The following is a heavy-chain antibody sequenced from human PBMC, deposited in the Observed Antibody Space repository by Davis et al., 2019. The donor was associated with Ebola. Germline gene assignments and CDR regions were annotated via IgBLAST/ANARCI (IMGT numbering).Heavy chain of an antibody. CDR3: ARGLGSRVDY. CDR1: GGAISSYQ. CDR2: VSYSGST. J-gene: IGHJ4*02. V-gene: IGHV4-59*12. D-gene: IGHD2-15*01. Sequence: SETLSLTCTVSGGAISSYQWNWIRQPPGKGLEWIGYVSYSGSTNYNPSLKSRVTIPVDKSKNQFSLKLSSVTAADTAVYYCARGLGSRVDYWGQGTLVTVSS.